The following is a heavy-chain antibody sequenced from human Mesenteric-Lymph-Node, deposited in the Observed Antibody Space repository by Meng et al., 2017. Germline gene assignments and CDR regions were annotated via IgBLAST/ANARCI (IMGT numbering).Heavy chain of an antibody. CDR2: ISWDGGST. Sequence: GESLKISCAASGFTFDDYAMHWVRQAPGKGLEWVSLISWDGGSTYYADSVKGRFTISRDNSKNSLYLQMNSLRAEDTALYYCAKDSKGVVDYWGQGTLVTSPQ. CDR1: GFTFDDYA. J-gene: IGHJ4*02. D-gene: IGHD2-15*01. CDR3: AKDSKGVVDY. V-gene: IGHV3-43D*03.